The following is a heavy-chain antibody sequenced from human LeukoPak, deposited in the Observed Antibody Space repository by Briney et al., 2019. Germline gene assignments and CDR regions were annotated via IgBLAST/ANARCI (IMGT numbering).Heavy chain of an antibody. Sequence: ASVKVSCKASGGIFSSYAISWVRQAPGQGLEWMGRIITVFGTANYAQKFEGRVTITADKGASTVYMELSSLRSEDTAVYYCAKAALVGTHYFDHWGQGALVTVSS. CDR2: IITVFGTA. CDR3: AKAALVGTHYFDH. D-gene: IGHD3-3*02. V-gene: IGHV1-69*06. CDR1: GGIFSSYA. J-gene: IGHJ4*02.